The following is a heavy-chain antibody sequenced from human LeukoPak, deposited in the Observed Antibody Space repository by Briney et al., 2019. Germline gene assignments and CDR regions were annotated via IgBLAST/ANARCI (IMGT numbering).Heavy chain of an antibody. CDR3: ARGTYWSPLDFDY. Sequence: PGGSLRLSCAASEFTISTYHMHWVRQAPGKGLEWVSSLSSSSSSFIYYADSVKGRFTISRDNAKNSLYLQMNSLRAEDTAVYYCARGTYWSPLDFDYWGQGTLVTVSS. J-gene: IGHJ4*02. CDR1: EFTISTYH. V-gene: IGHV3-21*01. CDR2: LSSSSSSFI. D-gene: IGHD3-10*01.